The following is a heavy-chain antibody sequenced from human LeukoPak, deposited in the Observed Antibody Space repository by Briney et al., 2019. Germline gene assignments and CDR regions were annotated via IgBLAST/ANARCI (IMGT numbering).Heavy chain of an antibody. Sequence: ASVKVSCMASGCTFTSYYMHWVRQAPGQGLEWMGIINPSGGSTSYAQKFQGRVTMTRDTSTSTVYMELSSLRSEDTAVYYCARDGEGVAISVNYWFDPWGQGTLVTVSS. V-gene: IGHV1-46*01. D-gene: IGHD3-10*01. J-gene: IGHJ5*02. CDR1: GCTFTSYY. CDR2: INPSGGST. CDR3: ARDGEGVAISVNYWFDP.